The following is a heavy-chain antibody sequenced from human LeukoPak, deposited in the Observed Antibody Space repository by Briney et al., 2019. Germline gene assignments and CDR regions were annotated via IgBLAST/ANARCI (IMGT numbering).Heavy chain of an antibody. J-gene: IGHJ4*02. V-gene: IGHV3-23*01. CDR3: AKDYEGYCSSTSCYIFDY. CDR1: GFTFSSYA. CDR2: ISGSGGST. Sequence: PGGSLRLSCAASGFTFSSYAMSWVRQAPGKGLEWVSAISGSGGSTYYADSVEGRFTISRDNSKNTLYLQMNSLRAEDTAVYHCAKDYEGYCSSTSCYIFDYWGQGTLVTVSS. D-gene: IGHD2-2*02.